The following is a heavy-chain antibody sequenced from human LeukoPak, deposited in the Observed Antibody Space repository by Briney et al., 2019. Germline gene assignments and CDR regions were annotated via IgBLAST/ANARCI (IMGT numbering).Heavy chain of an antibody. V-gene: IGHV3-30-3*01. J-gene: IGHJ4*02. CDR2: ISYGGSNK. Sequence: GGSLRLSCAASGFTFSSYAMHWVRQAPGKGLEWVAVISYGGSNKYYADSVKGRFTISRDNSKNTLYLQMNSLRAEDTAVYYCARDPTAYCSGGSCFGDYWGQGTLVTVSS. CDR3: ARDPTAYCSGGSCFGDY. D-gene: IGHD2-15*01. CDR1: GFTFSSYA.